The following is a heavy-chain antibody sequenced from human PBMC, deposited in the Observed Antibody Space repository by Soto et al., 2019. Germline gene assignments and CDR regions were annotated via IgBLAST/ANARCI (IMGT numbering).Heavy chain of an antibody. J-gene: IGHJ3*02. CDR1: VGGISFYN. CDR3: ARGDSTTHGDSFDI. V-gene: IGHV4-59*01. D-gene: IGHD6-13*01. CDR2: SYSSGST. Sequence: SETLSLTGTVSVGGISFYNWNWMRQSPGKGLEWIGYSYSSGSTNYNPSLKSRVTISVDTPKNQFSLQLTYVTAADTAVYYCARGDSTTHGDSFDIWGQGTMVTVSS.